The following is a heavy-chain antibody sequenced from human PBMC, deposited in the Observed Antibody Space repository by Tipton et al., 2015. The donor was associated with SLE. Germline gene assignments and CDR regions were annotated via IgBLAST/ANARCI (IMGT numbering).Heavy chain of an antibody. CDR3: AREQPTDYVFDY. J-gene: IGHJ4*02. V-gene: IGHV4-39*07. CDR1: GGSISSSSYY. CDR2: YYYSGSA. D-gene: IGHD4-17*01. Sequence: TLSLTCIVSGGSISSSSYYWGWIRQPPGKGLEWIGSYYYSGSAAYNPSLKSRVTISVTKSKNQFSLKLRSVTAADTAVYYCAREQPTDYVFDYWGQGTLVTVSS.